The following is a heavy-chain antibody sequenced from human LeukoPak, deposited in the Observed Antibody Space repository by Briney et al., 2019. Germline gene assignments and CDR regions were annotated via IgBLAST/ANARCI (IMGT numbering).Heavy chain of an antibody. CDR2: ISSSSSYI. Sequence: PGGSLRLSCVVSGFTFSAYSMNWVRQAPGKGLEWVSSISSSSSYIYYADSVKGRFTISRDNAKNSLYLQMNSLRAEDTAVYYCARDSDYGDHDYWGQGTLVTVSS. D-gene: IGHD4-17*01. CDR1: GFTFSAYS. CDR3: ARDSDYGDHDY. V-gene: IGHV3-21*01. J-gene: IGHJ4*02.